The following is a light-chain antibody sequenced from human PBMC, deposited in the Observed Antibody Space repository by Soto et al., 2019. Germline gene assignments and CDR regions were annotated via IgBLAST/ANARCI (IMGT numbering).Light chain of an antibody. CDR2: AAS. V-gene: IGKV1-39*01. Sequence: DIQMTQSPSSLSASVGDRVTITCRASHSISNYLNWYQQKPGKAPELLISAASSLQSGVPSRFSGSGSGTDFTLTISSLQPEDFATYYCQESYSNPYTFGQGTKLEIE. J-gene: IGKJ2*01. CDR3: QESYSNPYT. CDR1: HSISNY.